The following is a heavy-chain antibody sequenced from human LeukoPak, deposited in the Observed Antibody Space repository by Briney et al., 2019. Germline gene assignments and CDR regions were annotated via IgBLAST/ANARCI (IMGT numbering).Heavy chain of an antibody. Sequence: GGSLRLSCAASGLTFSTYWMHWVRQAPGKGLVWVSRINSDGTSTNYADSVKGRFTISRDNAKNTLYLQMNSPRAEDTAVYYCARGSRSDIVVVPAAIPFDWFDPWGQGTLVTVSS. V-gene: IGHV3-74*01. J-gene: IGHJ5*02. CDR1: GLTFSTYW. CDR3: ARGSRSDIVVVPAAIPFDWFDP. CDR2: INSDGTST. D-gene: IGHD2-2*02.